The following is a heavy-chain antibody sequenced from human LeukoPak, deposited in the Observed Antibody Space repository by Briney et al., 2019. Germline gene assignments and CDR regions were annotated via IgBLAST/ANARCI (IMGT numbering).Heavy chain of an antibody. D-gene: IGHD6-19*01. CDR1: GGSISSYY. CDR3: ARIAVTATGYNWFDP. Sequence: SETLSPTCTVSGGSISSYYWSWIRQPPGKGLEWIGYIYYTGSTNYNPSLKSRVTISVDTSKNQFSLKLSSVTAADTAVYYCARIAVTATGYNWFDPWGQGTLVTVSS. J-gene: IGHJ5*02. V-gene: IGHV4-59*08. CDR2: IYYTGST.